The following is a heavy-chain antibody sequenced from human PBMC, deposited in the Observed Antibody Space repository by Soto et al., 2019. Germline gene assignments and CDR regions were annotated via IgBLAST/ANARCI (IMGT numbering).Heavy chain of an antibody. V-gene: IGHV3-23*01. J-gene: IGHJ5*01. CDR1: GFTFSSYA. CDR2: ITASGGRT. D-gene: IGHD4-17*01. CDR3: AKDTRYGDYVRWFDS. Sequence: EVHLLESGGGLVQPGGSLRLSCTASGFTFSSYAMTWVRQAPGRGLEGVSGITASGGRTYYADSVKGRFTIYRDNSKSTLYLQMNSLRAEDTAVYYCAKDTRYGDYVRWFDSWGQGTLVTVSS.